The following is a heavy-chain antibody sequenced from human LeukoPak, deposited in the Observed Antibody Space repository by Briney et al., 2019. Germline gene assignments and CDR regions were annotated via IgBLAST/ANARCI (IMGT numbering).Heavy chain of an antibody. V-gene: IGHV3-23*01. D-gene: IGHD2-21*01. Sequence: PGGSLRLSCAASGFTFSSYAMSWVRQAPGKGLEWVSAISGSGGSTYYADSVKGRFTISRDNSKNTLYLQMNSLRAEDTAVYYCARRGGGDFYYFDYWGQGTLVTVSS. CDR1: GFTFSSYA. CDR3: ARRGGGDFYYFDY. CDR2: ISGSGGST. J-gene: IGHJ4*02.